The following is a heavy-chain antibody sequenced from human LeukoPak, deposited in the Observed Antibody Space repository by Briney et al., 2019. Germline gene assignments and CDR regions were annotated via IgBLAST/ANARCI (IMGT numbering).Heavy chain of an antibody. CDR3: ARKALGGSSDHGAFDI. D-gene: IGHD2-2*01. Sequence: GGSLRLSCAASGFTFSAYHMNWVRQAPGKGLEWVASISSSSSYTYYSDSVKGRFTISRENAKTSLDLQMNSLRAEDTAVYFCARKALGGSSDHGAFDIWGQGTMVTVSS. CDR1: GFTFSAYH. V-gene: IGHV3-21*01. J-gene: IGHJ3*02. CDR2: ISSSSSYT.